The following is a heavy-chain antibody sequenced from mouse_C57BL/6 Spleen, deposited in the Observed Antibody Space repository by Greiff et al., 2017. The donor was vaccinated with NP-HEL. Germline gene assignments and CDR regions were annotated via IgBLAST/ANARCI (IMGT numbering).Heavy chain of an antibody. CDR1: GYTFTDYN. D-gene: IGHD1-1*01. J-gene: IGHJ4*01. CDR2: INPNNGGT. CDR3: ADAVGSRDTMDY. V-gene: IGHV1-22*01. Sequence: VQLQQSGPELVKPGASVKMSCKASGYTFTDYNMHWVKQSHGKSLEWIGYINPNNGGTSYNQKFKGKATLTVNKSSSTAYMELRSLTSEDSAVYYCADAVGSRDTMDYWGQGTSVTVSS.